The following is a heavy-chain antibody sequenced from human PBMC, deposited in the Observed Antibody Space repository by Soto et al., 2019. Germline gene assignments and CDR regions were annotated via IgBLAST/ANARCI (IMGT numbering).Heavy chain of an antibody. J-gene: IGHJ4*02. CDR1: GFSFSKLW. CDR3: ARASRSGNTGYALDY. Sequence: GGSLRLSCAASGFSFSKLWMSWVRQSPGKGLEWVANIRQDGSERNYMDSVKGRFTISRDNGRNSLFLQMSSLRVEDTAVYYCARASRSGNTGYALDYWGQGSLVTVSS. CDR2: IRQDGSER. V-gene: IGHV3-7*05. D-gene: IGHD5-12*01.